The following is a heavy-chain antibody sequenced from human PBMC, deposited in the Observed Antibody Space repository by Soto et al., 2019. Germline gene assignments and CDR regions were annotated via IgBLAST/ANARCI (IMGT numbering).Heavy chain of an antibody. CDR2: ISYDGSNK. CDR1: GFTYGSYA. D-gene: IGHD2-21*01. J-gene: IGHJ2*01. CDR3: ARFGGDGYNPYWYFDL. Sequence: QVQLVESGGGVVQPGRSLRLSCAASGFTYGSYAMHWVRQAPGKGLEWVAVISYDGSNKYYADSVKGRFTISRDNSKNTLYLQMNSLRAEDTAVYYCARFGGDGYNPYWYFDLWGRGTLVTVSS. V-gene: IGHV3-30-3*01.